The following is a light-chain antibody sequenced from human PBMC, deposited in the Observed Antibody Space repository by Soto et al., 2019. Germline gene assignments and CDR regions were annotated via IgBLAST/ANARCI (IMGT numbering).Light chain of an antibody. V-gene: IGLV1-40*01. CDR2: GNS. CDR3: QSYDSSLSVLYV. Sequence: QSVLTQPPSVSGAPGQRVTISCTGSSSNIGAGYDVHWYQQLPGTAPKLLIYGNSNRPSGVPDRFSGSKSGTSASLAITGRQAEDEADYYCQSYDSSLSVLYVFGSGTKVTV. J-gene: IGLJ1*01. CDR1: SSNIGAGYD.